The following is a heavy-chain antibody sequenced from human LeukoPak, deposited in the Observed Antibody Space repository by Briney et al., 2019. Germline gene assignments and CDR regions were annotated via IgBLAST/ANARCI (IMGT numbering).Heavy chain of an antibody. CDR2: ISYDGSNK. D-gene: IGHD3-22*01. CDR3: ATESRPHYYDSRIDY. Sequence: PGGSLRLSCAASGFTFSSYAMHWVRQAPGKGLEWVAVISYDGSNKYYADSVKGRFTISRDNSKNTLYLQMNSLRAEDTAVYYCATESRPHYYDSRIDYWGQGTLVTVSS. CDR1: GFTFSSYA. V-gene: IGHV3-30*14. J-gene: IGHJ4*02.